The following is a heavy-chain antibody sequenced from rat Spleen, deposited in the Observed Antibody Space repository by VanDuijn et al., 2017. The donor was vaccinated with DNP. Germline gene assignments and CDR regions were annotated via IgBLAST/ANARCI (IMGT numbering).Heavy chain of an antibody. V-gene: IGHV5S10*01. CDR1: GFTFSDYN. Sequence: EVQLVESGGGLVQPGRPLKLPCAASGFTFSDYNMTWLRQAPKKGMEWVATIINDGKRNYYRDSVKGRFTISRDNAKNTLYLQKNSLRSEDTATYCWASYYGGYSEGWGQGTVVTVSS. J-gene: IGHJ3*01. D-gene: IGHD1-11*01. CDR2: IINDGKRN. CDR3: ASYYGGYSEG.